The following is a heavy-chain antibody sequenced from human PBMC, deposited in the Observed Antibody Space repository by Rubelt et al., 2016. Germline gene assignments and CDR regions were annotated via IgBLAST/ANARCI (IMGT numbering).Heavy chain of an antibody. V-gene: IGHV3-23*01. J-gene: IGHJ6*02. Sequence: SWVRQAPGKGLEWVSAISGSGGSTYYADSVKGRFTISRDNAKNTLYLQMNSLRAEDTAVYYCARFGQYGDYYYYGMDVWGQGTTVTVSS. CDR3: ARFGQYGDYYYYGMDV. D-gene: IGHD4-17*01. CDR2: ISGSGGST.